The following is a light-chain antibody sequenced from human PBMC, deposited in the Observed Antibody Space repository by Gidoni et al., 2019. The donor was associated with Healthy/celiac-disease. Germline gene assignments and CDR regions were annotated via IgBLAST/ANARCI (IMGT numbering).Light chain of an antibody. CDR2: KVS. Sequence: DVVMTQSPLSLPVTLGQPASISCRSSQSLVYSDGNTYLNWFQQRPGQSPRRLIYKVSNRDSGVPDRFSGSGSGTDFTLKISRVEAEDVGVYYCMRGTHWPITFGQGTRLEIK. CDR3: MRGTHWPIT. V-gene: IGKV2-30*01. J-gene: IGKJ5*01. CDR1: QSLVYSDGNTY.